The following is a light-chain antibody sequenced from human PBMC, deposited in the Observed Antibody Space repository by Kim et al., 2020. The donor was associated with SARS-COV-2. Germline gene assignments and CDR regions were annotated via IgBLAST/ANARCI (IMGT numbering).Light chain of an antibody. V-gene: IGLV3-19*01. J-gene: IGLJ3*02. CDR3: NSRDTSGGHWV. CDR1: SLRSYY. CDR2: GKN. Sequence: SSELTQDPAVSVALGQTVRITCQGDSLRSYYASWYQQKPGQAPVLVIYGKNTRPSAIPDRFSASSSGNTASLTVTGAQAEDEADYYCNSRDTSGGHWVFGGGTQLTVL.